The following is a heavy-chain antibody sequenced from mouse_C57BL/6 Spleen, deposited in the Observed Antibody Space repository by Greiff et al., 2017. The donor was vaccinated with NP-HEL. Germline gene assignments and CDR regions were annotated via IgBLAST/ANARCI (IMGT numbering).Heavy chain of an antibody. J-gene: IGHJ2*01. Sequence: VQLQQSGAELVRPGASVTLSCKASGYTFTDYEMHWVKQTPVHGLEWIGAIDPETGGPAYNQKFKGKAILTADKSSSTAYMELRSLTSEDSAVYYCTSGEGFYYGSSPDYWGQGTTLTVSS. D-gene: IGHD1-1*01. CDR1: GYTFTDYE. CDR2: IDPETGGP. V-gene: IGHV1-15*01. CDR3: TSGEGFYYGSSPDY.